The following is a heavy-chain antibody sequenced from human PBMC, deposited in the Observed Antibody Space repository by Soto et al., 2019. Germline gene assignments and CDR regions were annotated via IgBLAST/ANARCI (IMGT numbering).Heavy chain of an antibody. CDR2: IYYSGST. Sequence: SETLSLTCTVSGGSISSSSYYWGWIRQPPGKGLEWIGSIYYSGSTYYNPSLKSRVTISVDTSKNQFSLKLSSVTAADTAVYYCARDRDIVVVPAAIRGYYYYGMDVWGQGTTVTVSS. V-gene: IGHV4-39*07. CDR3: ARDRDIVVVPAAIRGYYYYGMDV. J-gene: IGHJ6*02. D-gene: IGHD2-2*01. CDR1: GGSISSSSYY.